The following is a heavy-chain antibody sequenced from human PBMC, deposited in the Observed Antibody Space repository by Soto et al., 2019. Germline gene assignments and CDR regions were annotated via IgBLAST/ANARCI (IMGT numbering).Heavy chain of an antibody. CDR1: GDSIRSYY. CDR3: AREGVAAPYYYYGMDV. D-gene: IGHD2-15*01. J-gene: IGHJ6*02. Sequence: LTCTVSGDSIRSYYWSWIRQPPGKGLEWIGYISYTGSTHYNPSLKSRVTISADTSKNQFSLKLSSVTTADTALYYCAREGVAAPYYYYGMDVWGQGSTVTVSS. V-gene: IGHV4-59*01. CDR2: ISYTGST.